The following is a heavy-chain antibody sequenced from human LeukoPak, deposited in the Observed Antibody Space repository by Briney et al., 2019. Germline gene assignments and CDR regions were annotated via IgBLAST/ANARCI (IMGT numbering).Heavy chain of an antibody. Sequence: WASVKVSCKASGYTFTGYYMHWVRQAPGQGLEWMGIINPSGGSTSYAQKFQGRVTMTRDTSTSTVYMELSSLRSEDTAVYYCAFDSSGPYYFDYWGQGTLVTVSS. CDR2: INPSGGST. J-gene: IGHJ4*02. CDR1: GYTFTGYY. V-gene: IGHV1-46*01. CDR3: AFDSSGPYYFDY. D-gene: IGHD3-22*01.